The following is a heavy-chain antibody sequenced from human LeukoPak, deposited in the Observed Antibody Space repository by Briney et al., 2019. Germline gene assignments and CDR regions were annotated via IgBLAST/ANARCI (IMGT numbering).Heavy chain of an antibody. Sequence: SETLSLTCTVSGGSLSSSSYYWGWIRPPPGKGLEWIANIYYTGSTYYNPSLKSRVTMSVDTSKNHFSLKLSSVTAADTAVYYCASCLKVDYYFDYWGQGTLVTVSS. CDR3: ASCLKVDYYFDY. CDR2: IYYTGST. J-gene: IGHJ4*02. D-gene: IGHD3/OR15-3a*01. CDR1: GGSLSSSSYY. V-gene: IGHV4-39*02.